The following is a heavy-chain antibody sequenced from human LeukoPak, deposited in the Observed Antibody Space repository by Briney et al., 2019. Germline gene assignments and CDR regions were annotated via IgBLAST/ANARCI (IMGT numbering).Heavy chain of an antibody. CDR2: INSDGSST. CDR3: ARVMDYEGYFDY. CDR1: GFTFSSYW. D-gene: IGHD3-22*01. J-gene: IGHJ4*02. Sequence: PGGSLRLSCAASGFTFSSYWMHWDRQAPGRGLVWVSRINSDGSSTSYADSVKGRFTISRDNAKNTLYLQMNSLRAEDTAVYYCARVMDYEGYFDYWGQGTLVTVSS. V-gene: IGHV3-74*01.